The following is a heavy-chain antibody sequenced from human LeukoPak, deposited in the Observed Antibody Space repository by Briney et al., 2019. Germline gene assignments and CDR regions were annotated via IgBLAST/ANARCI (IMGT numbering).Heavy chain of an antibody. CDR1: GLTFRSHA. CDR3: AKWGFDP. V-gene: IGHV3-23*01. J-gene: IGHJ5*02. Sequence: GGSLRLSCVGSGLTFRSHAMSWVRQAPGQGLEWVSAISSRGGNTYYADSVKGRLTISRDNSKNSLYLQMNSLRAEDTAIYYCAKWGFDPWGQGTLVAVSS. CDR2: ISSRGGNT.